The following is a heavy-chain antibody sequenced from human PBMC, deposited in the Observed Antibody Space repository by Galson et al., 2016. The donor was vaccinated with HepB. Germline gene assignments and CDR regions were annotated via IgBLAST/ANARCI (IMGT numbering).Heavy chain of an antibody. CDR3: ARPRRWTYYYYGMDV. D-gene: IGHD3/OR15-3a*01. Sequence: SLRLSCAASGFTFSDYGMHWVRQAPGKGLEWVAVISDDEVSKHYADSVKGRFTISRDKSKNMLYLQLNSLRIEDTAVYFCARPRRWTYYYYGMDVWGQGTTVTVSS. CDR1: GFTFSDYG. V-gene: IGHV3-30*03. CDR2: ISDDEVSK. J-gene: IGHJ6*01.